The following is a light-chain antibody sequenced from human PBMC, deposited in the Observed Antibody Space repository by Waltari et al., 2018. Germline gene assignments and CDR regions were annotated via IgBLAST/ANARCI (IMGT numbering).Light chain of an antibody. CDR1: RGYVGGYYY. CDR2: DVT. Sequence: QSVLTQPASVSGSPGQSTTISCSGTRGYVGGYYYVYGYQQHPDKAPKLIIYDVTVRPSGISNRFSGSKSGNTASLTISGLQAEDEADFYCSSYTSSNTQYVFGTGTKVTVL. J-gene: IGLJ1*01. CDR3: SSYTSSNTQYV. V-gene: IGLV2-14*03.